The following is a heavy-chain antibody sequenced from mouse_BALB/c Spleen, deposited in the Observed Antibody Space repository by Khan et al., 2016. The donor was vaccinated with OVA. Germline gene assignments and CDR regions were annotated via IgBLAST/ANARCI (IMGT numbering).Heavy chain of an antibody. CDR1: GYTFTDYY. CDR3: ARRNYFGYTFAY. J-gene: IGHJ3*01. CDR2: ISPGSGDT. V-gene: IGHV1-77*01. D-gene: IGHD1-2*01. Sequence: QVQLQQSGAELARPGASVKLSCKASGYTFTDYYINWVKQRTGQGLEWIGEISPGSGDTYYNERFKCKATLTADKSSSTAYMQRSSLTSDASAVYFCARRNYFGYTFAYWGQGTLVTVSA.